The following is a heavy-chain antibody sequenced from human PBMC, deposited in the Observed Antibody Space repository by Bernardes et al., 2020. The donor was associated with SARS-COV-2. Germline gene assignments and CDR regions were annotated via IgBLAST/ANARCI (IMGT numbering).Heavy chain of an antibody. CDR2: IKEDGSEK. CDR1: GLTFSRYR. CDR3: VRVGWARVGWAYGMDA. V-gene: IGHV3-7*04. J-gene: IGHJ6*02. Sequence: GGSLRLSCVASGLTFSRYRMTWVRQAPGKGLEWVANIKEDGSEKYYVGSVKGRFTMSRDNAKKSVYLQMNSLRAEDTAVYYCVRVGWARVGWAYGMDAWGQGTTVTVSS. D-gene: IGHD6-19*01.